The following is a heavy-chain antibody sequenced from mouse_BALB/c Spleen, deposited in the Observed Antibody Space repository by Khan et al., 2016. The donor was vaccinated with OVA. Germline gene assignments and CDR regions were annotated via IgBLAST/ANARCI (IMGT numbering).Heavy chain of an antibody. J-gene: IGHJ3*01. CDR2: IYPGNSDT. CDR1: GSSFTSYL. Sequence: EVQLQQSGTVLARPGASVKMSCKASGSSFTSYLLHWVKQRPGQGLEWIGDIYPGNSDTTYNQKFKDKAKLTAGTSANTASMDLSSLTTKDSAVSSCASAGYSSFAYWGQGTLLTVSA. CDR3: ASAGYSSFAY. D-gene: IGHD3-1*01. V-gene: IGHV1-5*01.